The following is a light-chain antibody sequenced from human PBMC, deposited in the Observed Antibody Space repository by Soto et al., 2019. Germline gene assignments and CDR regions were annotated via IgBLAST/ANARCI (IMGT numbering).Light chain of an antibody. CDR1: QSVSSH. CDR2: GAS. CDR3: QHYDNWPPWT. V-gene: IGKV3-15*01. Sequence: EIVMTQSPAALSVSPGEGATLSCRASQSVSSHLAWYQQKPGQAPRLLIYGASTRATGIPARFSGSGSGTEFTLSISSLKSEDFAVYYCQHYDNWPPWTFGQGTKVEIK. J-gene: IGKJ1*01.